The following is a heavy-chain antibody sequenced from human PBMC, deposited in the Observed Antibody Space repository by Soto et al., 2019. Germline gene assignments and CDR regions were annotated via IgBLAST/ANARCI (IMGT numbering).Heavy chain of an antibody. D-gene: IGHD6-13*01. CDR2: IYPGDSET. J-gene: IGHJ6*02. Sequence: GESLKISCKGSGYSFDSFWIGWVRQMXGKGLEWMGLIYPGDSETRYSPSFQGQVTISADKSMNTAYLQWSSLKASDTAMYYCARPNAYSSSWYNYYGMDVWGQGTTVTVSS. CDR1: GYSFDSFW. V-gene: IGHV5-51*01. CDR3: ARPNAYSSSWYNYYGMDV.